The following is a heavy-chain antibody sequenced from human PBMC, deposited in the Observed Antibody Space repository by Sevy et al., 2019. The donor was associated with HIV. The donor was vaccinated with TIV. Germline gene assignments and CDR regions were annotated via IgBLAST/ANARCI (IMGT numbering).Heavy chain of an antibody. D-gene: IGHD6-25*01. J-gene: IGHJ4*02. CDR1: GFTFHNYG. V-gene: IGHV3-9*01. CDR3: VKGQESYSSVFEY. CDR2: ISWNSGTI. Sequence: GGCLRLSCAASGFTFHNYGMHCVRQAPGKGLEWVSSISWNSGTIAYADSVKGRFTISRDNARNSLYLQMYSLRTEDTALYYCVKGQESYSSVFEYWGQGTLVIVSS.